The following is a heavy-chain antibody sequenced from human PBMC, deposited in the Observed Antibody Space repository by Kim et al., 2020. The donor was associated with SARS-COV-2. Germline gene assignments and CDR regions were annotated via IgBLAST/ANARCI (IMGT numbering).Heavy chain of an antibody. D-gene: IGHD6-13*01. CDR2: IIPILGIA. CDR3: ARAHLNSNHHHNNWFDP. Sequence: SVKVSCKASGGTFSSYAISWVRQAPGQGLEWMGRIIPILGIANYAQKFKGRVTITADKSTSTAYMELSSLRSEDTAVYYCARAHLNSNHHHNNWFDPWGQGTLVTVSS. V-gene: IGHV1-69*04. CDR1: GGTFSSYA. J-gene: IGHJ5*02.